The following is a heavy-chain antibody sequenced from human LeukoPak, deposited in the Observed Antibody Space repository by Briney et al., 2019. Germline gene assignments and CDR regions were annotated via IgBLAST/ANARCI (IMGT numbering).Heavy chain of an antibody. D-gene: IGHD3-10*01. CDR3: ARLAKYYYGSGSSDAFDI. V-gene: IGHV3-7*03. CDR2: INHNGNVN. CDR1: GFTFSSYW. J-gene: IGHJ3*02. Sequence: PGGSLRLSCAASGFTFSSYWMNWARQAPGKGLEWVASINHNGNVNYYVDSVKGRFTISRDNAKNSLYLQMNSLRAEDTAVYYCARLAKYYYGSGSSDAFDIWGQGTVVTVSS.